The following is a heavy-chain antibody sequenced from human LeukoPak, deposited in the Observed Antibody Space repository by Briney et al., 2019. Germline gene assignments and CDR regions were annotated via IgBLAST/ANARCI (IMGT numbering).Heavy chain of an antibody. Sequence: GGSLRLSCAASGFTFSGSAMHRVRQASGKGLEWVGRIRSKANSYATAYAASVKGRFTISRDDSKNTAYLQMNSLKTEDTAVYYCTRHQDARITMINRNWFDPWGQGTLVTVSS. V-gene: IGHV3-73*01. D-gene: IGHD3-22*01. J-gene: IGHJ5*02. CDR2: IRSKANSYAT. CDR1: GFTFSGSA. CDR3: TRHQDARITMINRNWFDP.